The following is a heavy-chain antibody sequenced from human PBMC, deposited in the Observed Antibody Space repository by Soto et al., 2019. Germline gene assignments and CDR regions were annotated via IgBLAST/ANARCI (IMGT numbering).Heavy chain of an antibody. CDR1: GFTFSSYA. CDR2: ISGSGGST. V-gene: IGHV3-23*01. J-gene: IGHJ4*02. Sequence: PGGSLRLSCAASGFTFSSYAMSWVRQAPGKELEWVSAISGSGGSTYYADSVKGRFTISRDNSKNTLYLQMNSLRAEDTAVYYCAKDKITGPSTAPGVSSSGYFDYWGQGTLVTVSS. D-gene: IGHD1-26*01. CDR3: AKDKITGPSTAPGVSSSGYFDY.